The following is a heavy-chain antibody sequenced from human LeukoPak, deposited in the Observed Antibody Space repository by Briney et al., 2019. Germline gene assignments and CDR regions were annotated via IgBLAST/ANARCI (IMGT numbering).Heavy chain of an antibody. V-gene: IGHV3-48*03. J-gene: IGHJ4*02. D-gene: IGHD5-24*01. CDR3: AREGDGYNSPIDY. Sequence: GGSLRLSCAASGFTFSSYEMNWVRQAPGKGVEWVSYISSSGSTIYYADSVKGRFTISRDNAKNSLFLQMNSLRAEDTAVYYCAREGDGYNSPIDYWGQGTLVTVSS. CDR2: ISSSGSTI. CDR1: GFTFSSYE.